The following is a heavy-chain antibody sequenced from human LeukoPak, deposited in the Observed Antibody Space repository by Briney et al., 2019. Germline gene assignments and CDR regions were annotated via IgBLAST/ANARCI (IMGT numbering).Heavy chain of an antibody. CDR1: GGTFSSYA. CDR2: INAGNGNT. D-gene: IGHD1-26*01. V-gene: IGHV1-3*01. J-gene: IGHJ4*02. Sequence: ASAKVSCKASGGTFSSYAISWVRQAPGQGLEWMGWINAGNGNTKYSQKFQGRVTITRDTSASTAYMELSSLRSEDTAVYYCAFEGGATRFDYWGQGTLVTVSS. CDR3: AFEGGATRFDY.